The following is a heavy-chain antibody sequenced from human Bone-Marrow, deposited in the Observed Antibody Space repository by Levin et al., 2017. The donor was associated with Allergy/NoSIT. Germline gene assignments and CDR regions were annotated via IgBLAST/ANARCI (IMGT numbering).Heavy chain of an antibody. CDR2: IIPILGIA. CDR1: GGTFSSYT. Sequence: SVKVSCKASGGTFSSYTISWVRQAPGQGLEWMGRIIPILGIANYAQKFQGRVTITADKSTSTAYMELSSLRSEDTAVYYCARGPEIEMAFDYWGQGTLVTVSS. V-gene: IGHV1-69*02. D-gene: IGHD5-24*01. CDR3: ARGPEIEMAFDY. J-gene: IGHJ4*02.